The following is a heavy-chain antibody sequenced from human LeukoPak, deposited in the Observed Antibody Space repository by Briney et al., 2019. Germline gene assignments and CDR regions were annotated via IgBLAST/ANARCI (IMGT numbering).Heavy chain of an antibody. V-gene: IGHV3-33*01. CDR1: GFTFSSYG. CDR3: ARDHYGGNSVLPY. J-gene: IGHJ4*02. Sequence: GRSLRLSCAASGFTFSSYGMHWVRQAPGKGLEWVAVIWYDGSNKYYADSVKGRFTISRDNSKNTLYLQMNSLRAEDTAVYYCARDHYGGNSVLPYWGQGTLVTVSS. CDR2: IWYDGSNK. D-gene: IGHD4-23*01.